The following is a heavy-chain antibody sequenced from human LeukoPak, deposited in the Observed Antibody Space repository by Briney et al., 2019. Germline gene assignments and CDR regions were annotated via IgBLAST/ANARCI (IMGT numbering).Heavy chain of an antibody. CDR3: ARGGSSSGRIDY. CDR1: GGSISTYY. V-gene: IGHV4-59*01. Sequence: SETLSLTCTVSGGSISTYYWSWIRQPPGKGLEWIGYIYYSGSTNYNPSLKSRVTISVDTSKNQFSLKLSSVTAADTAVYYCARGGSSSGRIDYWGQGTLVTVSS. J-gene: IGHJ4*02. D-gene: IGHD6-6*01. CDR2: IYYSGST.